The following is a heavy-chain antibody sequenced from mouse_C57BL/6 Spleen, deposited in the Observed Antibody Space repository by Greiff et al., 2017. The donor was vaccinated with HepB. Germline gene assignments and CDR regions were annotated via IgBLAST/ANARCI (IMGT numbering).Heavy chain of an antibody. CDR1: GYSITSGYY. Sequence: ESGPGLVKPSQSLSLTCSVTGYSITSGYYWNWIRQFPGNKLEWMGYISYDGSNNYNPSLKNRISITRETSKNQFFLKLNSVTTEDTATYYCARKGDYYGSSSLDYWGQGTTLTVSS. D-gene: IGHD1-1*01. CDR2: ISYDGSN. V-gene: IGHV3-6*01. CDR3: ARKGDYYGSSSLDY. J-gene: IGHJ2*01.